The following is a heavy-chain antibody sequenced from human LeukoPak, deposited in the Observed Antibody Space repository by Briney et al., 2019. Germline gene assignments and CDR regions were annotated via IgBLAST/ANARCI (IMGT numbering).Heavy chain of an antibody. CDR3: ATDLGLTMIRGVLVS. CDR1: GFTFTNAW. V-gene: IGHV3-15*01. J-gene: IGHJ4*02. D-gene: IGHD3-10*01. Sequence: KPGGSRRLSCAASGFTFTNAWMSWVRQAPGKGLEWVGRIISKGDGETTDYTAPVKGRFTMSRDDSKATLYLQMNYVIVEDTAVYFCATDLGLTMIRGVLVSWGQGALVSVSP. CDR2: IISKGDGETT.